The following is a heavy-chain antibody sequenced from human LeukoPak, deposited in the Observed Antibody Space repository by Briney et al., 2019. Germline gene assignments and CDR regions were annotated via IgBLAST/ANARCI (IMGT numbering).Heavy chain of an antibody. CDR1: GGSISSYY. D-gene: IGHD1-26*01. CDR3: ARQGADLYYYFDY. V-gene: IGHV4-4*09. CDR2: IYTSGST. J-gene: IGHJ4*02. Sequence: SETLSLTCTVSGGSISSYYWSWVRQPPGKGLEWIGYIYTSGSTNYNPSLKSRVTISVDTSKNQLSLKLSSVTAADTAVYYCARQGADLYYYFDYWGQGTLVTVSS.